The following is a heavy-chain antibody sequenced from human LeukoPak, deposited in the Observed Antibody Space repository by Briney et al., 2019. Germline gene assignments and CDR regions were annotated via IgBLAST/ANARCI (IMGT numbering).Heavy chain of an antibody. D-gene: IGHD1-26*01. CDR3: ARGIEIVGATTLFDY. Sequence: PGGSLRLSCAASGFIFSSYAMHWVRQAPGKGLEWVAVISYDGSNKYYADSVKGRFTISRDNSKNTLYLQMNSLRAEDTAVYYCARGIEIVGATTLFDYWGQGTLVTVSS. J-gene: IGHJ4*02. V-gene: IGHV3-30-3*01. CDR1: GFIFSSYA. CDR2: ISYDGSNK.